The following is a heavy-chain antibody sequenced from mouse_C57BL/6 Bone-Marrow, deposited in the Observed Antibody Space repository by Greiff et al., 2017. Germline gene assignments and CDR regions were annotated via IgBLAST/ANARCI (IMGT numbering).Heavy chain of an antibody. V-gene: IGHV1-15*01. CDR3: TQTPLCTGPSWCFDV. J-gene: IGHJ1*03. CDR2: IDPETGGT. D-gene: IGHD6-2*01. CDR1: GYTFTDYE. Sequence: QVQLQQSGAELVRPGASVTLSCKASGYTFTDYEMHWVKQTPVHGLEWIGAIDPETGGTAYNQKFKGKAILTADKSSSTAYMELHSLTSEDSAVYYGTQTPLCTGPSWCFDVWGTGTTVTVSS.